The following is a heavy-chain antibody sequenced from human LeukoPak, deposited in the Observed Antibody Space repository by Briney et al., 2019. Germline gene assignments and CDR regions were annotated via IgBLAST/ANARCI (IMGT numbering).Heavy chain of an antibody. D-gene: IGHD1-26*01. Sequence: SETLSLTCTVSGGSISSGTYYWSWIRQPTGKGLEWIGRIYTSGSTNYNPSRKSRVTISVDTSKNQLSLNLSSVTAADTAVYYCAREASKGLGGRGPFDYWGQGTLVTVSS. J-gene: IGHJ4*02. V-gene: IGHV4-61*02. CDR2: IYTSGST. CDR3: AREASKGLGGRGPFDY. CDR1: GGSISSGTYY.